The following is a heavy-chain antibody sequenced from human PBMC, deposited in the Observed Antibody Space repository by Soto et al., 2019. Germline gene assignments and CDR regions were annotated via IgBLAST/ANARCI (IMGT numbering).Heavy chain of an antibody. Sequence: QVQLQESGPGLVKPSQTLSLTCTVSGGSISTVDYWWSWIRQSPDMGLEWIGHIYDGGRTYNNPSLESRVTMSVDTFKSQLSLTLSSVSAADTAVYYCARGPSGDKVDSWGQGTLVTVSS. J-gene: IGHJ4*02. CDR3: ARGPSGDKVDS. V-gene: IGHV4-30-4*01. CDR1: GGSISTVDYW. D-gene: IGHD7-27*01. CDR2: IYDGGRT.